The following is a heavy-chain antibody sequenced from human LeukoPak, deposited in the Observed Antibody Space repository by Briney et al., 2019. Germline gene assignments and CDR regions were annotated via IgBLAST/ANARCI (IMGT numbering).Heavy chain of an antibody. V-gene: IGHV3-7*01. Sequence: PGGSLRLSCEASGFTFKAYWMSWVRQAPGTGLAWVANIQQDGSEKNYVDSVKGRFTISRDNARNSLYLEMNSLRAEDTAVYYCARLRYTYGKNFDYWGQGTLVAVSS. CDR1: GFTFKAYW. CDR3: ARLRYTYGKNFDY. D-gene: IGHD5-18*01. CDR2: IQQDGSEK. J-gene: IGHJ4*02.